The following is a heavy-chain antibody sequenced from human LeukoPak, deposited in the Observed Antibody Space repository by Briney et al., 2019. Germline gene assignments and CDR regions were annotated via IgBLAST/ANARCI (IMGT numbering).Heavy chain of an antibody. V-gene: IGHV3-48*03. CDR2: ISSRGSTI. CDR1: GFTFSGYE. J-gene: IGHJ4*02. Sequence: GGSLRLSCAASGFTFSGYEMNWVRQAPGKGLEWVSSISSRGSTIYFADSVKGRFTISRDNANNSLYLQMNSLRAEDTAVYFCARVGAYSSSWYGYWGRGTLVTVSS. CDR3: ARVGAYSSSWYGY. D-gene: IGHD6-13*01.